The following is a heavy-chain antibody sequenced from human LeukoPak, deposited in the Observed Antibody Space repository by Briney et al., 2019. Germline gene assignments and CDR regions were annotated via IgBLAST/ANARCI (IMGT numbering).Heavy chain of an antibody. CDR2: ISYDGSNK. Sequence: PGGSLRLSCAASGFIFSSYSMNWGRQAPGRGLEWLALISYDGSNKYYADSVKGRFTISRDNSKNTLYLQMNSLRAEDTAVYYCAKPLYGSGSFYHLDVWAKGPRSPSP. CDR1: GFIFSSYS. J-gene: IGHJ6*02. D-gene: IGHD3-10*01. CDR3: AKPLYGSGSFYHLDV. V-gene: IGHV3-30*18.